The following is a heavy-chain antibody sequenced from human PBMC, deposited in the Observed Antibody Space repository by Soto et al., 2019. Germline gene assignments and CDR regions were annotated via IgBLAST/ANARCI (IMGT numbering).Heavy chain of an antibody. CDR3: TKRYFGGLDAFDI. V-gene: IGHV3-49*03. CDR1: GFTFGDFA. J-gene: IGHJ3*02. CDR2: IRSTAYGGTS. D-gene: IGHD3-9*01. Sequence: PGGSLRLSCTASGFTFGDFAMGWFRQAPGKGLEWVGFIRSTAYGGTSEYAASVRGRFTISRDDSKSIAYLQMNSLKIEDTAMYYCTKRYFGGLDAFDIWGQGTMVTVSS.